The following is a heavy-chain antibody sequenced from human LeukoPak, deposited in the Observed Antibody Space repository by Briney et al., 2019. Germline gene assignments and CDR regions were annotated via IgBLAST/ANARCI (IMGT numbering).Heavy chain of an antibody. CDR3: ARDPSAAAGFDY. CDR2: ISSSSSYI. D-gene: IGHD6-13*01. CDR1: GFTFSSYS. J-gene: IGHJ4*02. V-gene: IGHV3-21*01. Sequence: GGSLGLSCAASGFTFSSYSMNWVRQAPGKGLEWVSSISSSSSYIYYADSVKGRFTISRDNAKNSLYLQMNSLRAEDTAVYYCARDPSAAAGFDYWGQGTLVTVSS.